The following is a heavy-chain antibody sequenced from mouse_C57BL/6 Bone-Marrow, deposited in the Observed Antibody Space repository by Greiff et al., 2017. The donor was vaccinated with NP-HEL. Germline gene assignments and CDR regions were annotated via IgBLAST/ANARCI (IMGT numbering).Heavy chain of an antibody. D-gene: IGHD2-1*01. CDR3: ARGGNYWYYFDY. J-gene: IGHJ2*01. CDR1: GYTFTTYP. CDR2: FHPYNDDT. V-gene: IGHV1-47*01. Sequence: VQLQQSGAELVKPGASVKMSCKASGYTFTTYPIEWVKQNHGKSLEWIGNFHPYNDDTECNEKFKNKATLTVEKSSSTVYLELSRLTSDDSSVYYCARGGNYWYYFDYWGQGTTLTVSS.